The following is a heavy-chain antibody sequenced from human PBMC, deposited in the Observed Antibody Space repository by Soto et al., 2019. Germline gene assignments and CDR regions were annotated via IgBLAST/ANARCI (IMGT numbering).Heavy chain of an antibody. D-gene: IGHD2-2*01. J-gene: IGHJ4*02. V-gene: IGHV1-69*13. CDR3: AIGSQVATIVVVPAASPFDY. CDR1: GGTFSSYA. CDR2: IIPIFGTA. Sequence: SVKVSCKASGGTFSSYAISWVRQAPGQGLEWMGGIIPIFGTANYAQKFQGRVTITADESTSTAYMELSSGTAADTAVYYCAIGSQVATIVVVPAASPFDYWGQGTLVTVSS.